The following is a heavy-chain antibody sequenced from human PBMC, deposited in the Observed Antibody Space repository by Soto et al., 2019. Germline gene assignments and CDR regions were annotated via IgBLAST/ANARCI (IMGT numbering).Heavy chain of an antibody. CDR3: AVGRDGYNDYFDY. CDR2: IVVGSGNT. J-gene: IGHJ4*02. V-gene: IGHV1-58*01. D-gene: IGHD5-12*01. Sequence: GASVKVSCKASGFTFTSSAVQWVRQARGQRLEWIGWIVVGSGNTNYAQKFQERVTITRDMSTSTAYMELSSLRSEDTAVYYCAVGRDGYNDYFDYWGQRTLVTVSS. CDR1: GFTFTSSA.